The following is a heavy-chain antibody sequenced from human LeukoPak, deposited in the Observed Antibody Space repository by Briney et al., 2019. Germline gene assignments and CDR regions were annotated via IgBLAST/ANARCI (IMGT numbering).Heavy chain of an antibody. V-gene: IGHV1-2*02. D-gene: IGHD3-16*02. CDR1: GYTFTGYY. J-gene: IGHJ6*03. CDR2: INPNSGGT. CDR3: ARAIRDYVWGSYRQEGAGYYYVDV. Sequence: ASVKVSCKASGYTFTGYYMHWVRQAPGQGLEWMGWINPNSGGTNYAQKFQGRVTMTRDTSISTAYMELSRLRSDDTAVYYCARAIRDYVWGSYRQEGAGYYYVDVWGKGTTVTISS.